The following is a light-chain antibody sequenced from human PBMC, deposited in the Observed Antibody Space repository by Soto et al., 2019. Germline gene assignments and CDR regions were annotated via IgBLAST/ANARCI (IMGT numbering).Light chain of an antibody. J-gene: IGKJ4*01. Sequence: DIVMTQCPLSLPVTPGEPASISCRSSQSLLHSNGYKYLDWYLQKPGQSPQLLIYLGSHRASGVPDMFSGSGSGTDFPLKISRVEAEDVGVYYCMQSLQTPLTFGGGTKVEIK. CDR2: LGS. CDR1: QSLLHSNGYKY. V-gene: IGKV2-28*01. CDR3: MQSLQTPLT.